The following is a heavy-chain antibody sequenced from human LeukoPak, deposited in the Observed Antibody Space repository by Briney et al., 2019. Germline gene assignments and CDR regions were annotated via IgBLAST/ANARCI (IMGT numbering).Heavy chain of an antibody. CDR1: GFTFSSYA. CDR2: ISGSGGST. CDR3: VRGGYGSIDY. J-gene: IGHJ4*02. V-gene: IGHV3-23*01. Sequence: GGSLRLSCAASGFTFSSYAMSWVRQAPGKGLEWVSTISGSGGSTYYADSVKGRFTISRDNSKNTLYLQLNSLRAEDTAGYYCVRGGYGSIDYWGQGTLVTVSS. D-gene: IGHD4-17*01.